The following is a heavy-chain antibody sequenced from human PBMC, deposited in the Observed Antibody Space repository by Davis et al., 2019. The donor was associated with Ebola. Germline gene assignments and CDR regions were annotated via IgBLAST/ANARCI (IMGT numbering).Heavy chain of an antibody. Sequence: AASVKVSCKASGYTFTSYGISWVRQAPGQGLEWMGWISAYNGNTNYAQKLQGRVTMTTDTSTSTAYMELRSLRSDDTAVYYCARVLKGRELLLDAFDIWGQGTMVTVSS. J-gene: IGHJ3*02. D-gene: IGHD1-26*01. CDR1: GYTFTSYG. CDR3: ARVLKGRELLLDAFDI. CDR2: ISAYNGNT. V-gene: IGHV1-18*01.